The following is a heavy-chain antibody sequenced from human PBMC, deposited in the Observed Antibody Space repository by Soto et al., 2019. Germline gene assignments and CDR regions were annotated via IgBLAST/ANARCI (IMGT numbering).Heavy chain of an antibody. D-gene: IGHD5-12*01. CDR1: GGSISSSSYY. V-gene: IGHV4-39*01. J-gene: IGHJ4*02. CDR3: ARAPREMMATIPYFDY. CDR2: IYYNGST. Sequence: SETLSLTCTVSGGSISSSSYYWGWIRQPPGKGLEWIGSIYYNGSTYYNPSLKSRVTISVDTSKNQFSLKLSSVTAAKKAVYICARAPREMMATIPYFDYWGQGTLVTVSS.